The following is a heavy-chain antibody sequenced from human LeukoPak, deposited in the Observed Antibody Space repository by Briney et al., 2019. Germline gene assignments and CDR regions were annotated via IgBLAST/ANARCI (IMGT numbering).Heavy chain of an antibody. D-gene: IGHD3-22*01. CDR1: GFTFSSYG. CDR3: ARVAGYYDMYAFDI. CDR2: IWYGGSNK. J-gene: IGHJ3*02. Sequence: GGSLRLSCAASGFTFSSYGMHWVRQAPGKGLEWVAVIWYGGSNKYYADSVKGRFTISRDNSKNTLYLQMNSLRAEDTAVYYCARVAGYYDMYAFDIWGQGTMVTVSS. V-gene: IGHV3-33*08.